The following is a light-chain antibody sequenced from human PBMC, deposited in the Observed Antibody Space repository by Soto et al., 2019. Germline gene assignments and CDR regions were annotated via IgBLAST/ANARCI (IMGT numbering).Light chain of an antibody. CDR3: LQYSTYSQT. CDR2: DAS. CDR1: QSINSW. J-gene: IGKJ1*01. Sequence: DILMTQSPSTLSASVGDRVTITCRASQSINSWLAWYQQKPGRAPKLLIFDASSLESGAPSRFSGGGSGTEFTLTISSLQPDDFATYYCLQYSTYSQTFGQGTKVEIK. V-gene: IGKV1-5*01.